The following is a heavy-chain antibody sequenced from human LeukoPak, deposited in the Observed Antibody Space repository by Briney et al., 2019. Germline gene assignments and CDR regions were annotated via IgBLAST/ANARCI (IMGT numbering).Heavy chain of an antibody. J-gene: IGHJ4*02. CDR2: INHSGST. CDR3: ARGWKDYYGSGSYD. D-gene: IGHD3-10*01. V-gene: IGHV4-34*01. CDR1: GGSFSGDY. Sequence: NPSETLSLTCAVYGGSFSGDYWSWIRQPPGKGLEWIGEINHSGSTNYNPSLKSRVTISVDTSKNQFSLKLSSVTAADTAVYYCARGWKDYYGSGSYDWGQGTLVTVSS.